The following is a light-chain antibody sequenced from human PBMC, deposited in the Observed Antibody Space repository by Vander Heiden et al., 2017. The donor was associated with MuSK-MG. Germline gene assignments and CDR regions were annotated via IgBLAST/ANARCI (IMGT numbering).Light chain of an antibody. CDR1: QSISSW. Sequence: DIQMTQSPSTLSASVGDRVTITCRASQSISSWLAWYQQKPGKAPKVLIYKASTLESGVPSRFSGSESGTEFTLTISSLQPDDFATYYCQQYNSFPYTFGLGTKLEIK. J-gene: IGKJ2*01. CDR2: KAS. CDR3: QQYNSFPYT. V-gene: IGKV1-5*03.